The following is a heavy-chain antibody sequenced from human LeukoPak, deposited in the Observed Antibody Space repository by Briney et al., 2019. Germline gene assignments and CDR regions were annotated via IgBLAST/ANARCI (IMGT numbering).Heavy chain of an antibody. CDR1: GYTFTGYY. Sequence: ASVKVSCKASGYTFTGYYMHWVRQAPGQGLEWMGRINPNNGDTNCPQNFQGRVTMTRDTSISTAYMEMTSLTSDDTAVYWCAIGMMAAGTFDRWGQGTLVTVSS. CDR2: INPNNGDT. D-gene: IGHD6-13*01. V-gene: IGHV1-2*06. J-gene: IGHJ4*02. CDR3: AIGMMAAGTFDR.